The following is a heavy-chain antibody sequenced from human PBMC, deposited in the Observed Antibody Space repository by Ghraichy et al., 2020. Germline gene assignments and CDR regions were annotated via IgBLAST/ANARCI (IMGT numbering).Heavy chain of an antibody. D-gene: IGHD1-26*01. CDR1: GFTFSSYA. Sequence: GGSLRLSCAASGFTFSSYAMSWVRQAPGKGLEWVSVISGSGDSTKYADSVKGRFTISRDNSKNRLYLQMSSLRAEDMAIYYCAKTVIASSGSYYPFDYWGQGTLVPVSS. V-gene: IGHV3-23*01. CDR2: ISGSGDST. CDR3: AKTVIASSGSYYPFDY. J-gene: IGHJ4*02.